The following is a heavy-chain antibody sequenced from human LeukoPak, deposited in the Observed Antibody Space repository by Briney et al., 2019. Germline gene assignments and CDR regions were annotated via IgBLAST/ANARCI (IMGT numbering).Heavy chain of an antibody. CDR3: AREGYSGYDGFDY. D-gene: IGHD5-12*01. V-gene: IGHV3-74*01. J-gene: IGHJ4*02. CDR2: INSDGSST. Sequence: GGSLRLSCAASGFTFSSYWMHWVRQAPGKGLVWVSRINSDGSSTSYADSVKGRFTISRDNAKNTLYPQMNSLRAEDTAVYYCAREGYSGYDGFDYWGQGTLVTVSS. CDR1: GFTFSSYW.